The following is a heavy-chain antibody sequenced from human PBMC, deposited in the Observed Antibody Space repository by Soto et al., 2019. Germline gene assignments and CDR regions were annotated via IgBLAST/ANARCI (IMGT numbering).Heavy chain of an antibody. CDR1: GGSFSGYY. V-gene: IGHV4-34*01. J-gene: IGHJ2*01. CDR3: ARGRGSWSYWYFAL. CDR2: INHSGCT. D-gene: IGHD2-8*02. Sequence: QVQLQQWGAGLLKPSETLSLTCAVYGGSFSGYYWSWIRQPPGKGLEWIGEINHSGCTNYNPALKSLVTISVDTSKKQFARKLSSVTAADTAVYYCARGRGSWSYWYFALWGRGTLVTVSS.